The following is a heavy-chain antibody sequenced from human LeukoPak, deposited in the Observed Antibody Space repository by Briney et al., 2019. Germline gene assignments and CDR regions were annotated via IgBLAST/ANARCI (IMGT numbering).Heavy chain of an antibody. V-gene: IGHV4-39*07. CDR2: IYYSGST. D-gene: IGHD6-19*01. Sequence: SETLSLTCTVSGGSISSSSHYWGWIRQPPGKGLEWIGSIYYSGSTYYNPSLKSRVTISVDTSKNQFSLKLSSVTAANTAVYYCARSRNRIAVTGAGYGYWGQGTLVTVSS. CDR3: ARSRNRIAVTGAGYGY. CDR1: GGSISSSSHY. J-gene: IGHJ4*02.